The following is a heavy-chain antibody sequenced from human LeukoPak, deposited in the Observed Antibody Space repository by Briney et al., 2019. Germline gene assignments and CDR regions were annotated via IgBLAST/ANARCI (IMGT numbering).Heavy chain of an antibody. Sequence: GASVKVSCKASGGTFSSYAISWVRQAPGQGLEWMGGIIPIFGTANYAQKFQGRVTITADKSTSTAYMELSSLRSEDTAVYYCARGPVEMATIFTYWGQGTLVTVSS. CDR1: GGTFSSYA. J-gene: IGHJ4*02. V-gene: IGHV1-69*06. CDR3: ARGPVEMATIFTY. CDR2: IIPIFGTA. D-gene: IGHD5-24*01.